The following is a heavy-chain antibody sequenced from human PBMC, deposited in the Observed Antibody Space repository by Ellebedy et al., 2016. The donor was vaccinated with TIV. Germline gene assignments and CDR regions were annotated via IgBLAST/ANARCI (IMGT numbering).Heavy chain of an antibody. J-gene: IGHJ3*02. V-gene: IGHV4-59*08. CDR1: NDSMISYY. D-gene: IGHD5-24*01. CDR2: IYYTGST. Sequence: MPSETLSLTCSVSNDSMISYYWSWIRQSPGKGLEWIGYIYYTGSTNIHPSLKSRVTISVDTSKNQFSLKLSSLIAADTAVYYCASLEMATILDAFDIWGQGTKVTVSS. CDR3: ASLEMATILDAFDI.